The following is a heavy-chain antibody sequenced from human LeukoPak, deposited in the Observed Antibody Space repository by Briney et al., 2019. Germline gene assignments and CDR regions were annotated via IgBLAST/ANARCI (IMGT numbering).Heavy chain of an antibody. V-gene: IGHV3-7*01. CDR1: GFTFSTYW. CDR3: ARVAVIYYYYMEV. J-gene: IGHJ6*03. CDR2: IRQDGSEQ. Sequence: GGSLRLSCAASGFTFSTYWMSWVRQAPGQGLELVANIRQDGSEQYYVDSVKGRFTISRDNAKHSLFLQMNSLRAEDTAVYYCARVAVIYYYYMEVWGKGTTVTVSS. D-gene: IGHD2/OR15-2a*01.